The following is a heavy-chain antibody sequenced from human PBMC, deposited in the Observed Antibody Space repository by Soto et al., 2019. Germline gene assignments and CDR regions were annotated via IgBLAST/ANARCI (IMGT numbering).Heavy chain of an antibody. D-gene: IGHD2-2*01. CDR3: ARGPPALGYCSSTSCRYYYYYGMDV. Sequence: ASVKVSCKASGYTFTSYYMHWVRQAPGQGLEWMGIINPSGGSTSYAQKFQGRVTMTGDTSTSTVYMELSSLRSEDTAVYYCARGPPALGYCSSTSCRYYYYYGMDVWGQGTTVTVSS. CDR1: GYTFTSYY. V-gene: IGHV1-46*01. CDR2: INPSGGST. J-gene: IGHJ6*02.